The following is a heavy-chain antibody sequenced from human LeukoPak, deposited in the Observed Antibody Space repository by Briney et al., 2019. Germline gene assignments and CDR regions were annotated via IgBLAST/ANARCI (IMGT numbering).Heavy chain of an antibody. V-gene: IGHV1-18*01. CDR2: ISAYNGNT. CDR3: ARAIHYDILTGNWFDP. CDR1: GYTFTSYG. D-gene: IGHD3-9*01. J-gene: IGHJ5*02. Sequence: ASVKVSCKASGYTFTSYGISWVRQAPGQGLEWMGWISAYNGNTNYAQKLQGRVTMTTDTSTSTAYMELRSLRSDDTAVYYCARAIHYDILTGNWFDPWGQGTLVTVSS.